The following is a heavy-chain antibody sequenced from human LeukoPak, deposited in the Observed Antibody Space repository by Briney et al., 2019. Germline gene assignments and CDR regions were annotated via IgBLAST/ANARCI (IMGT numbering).Heavy chain of an antibody. D-gene: IGHD5-12*01. Sequence: AASVKVSCKASGYTFTSYDINWVHQAPGKGLEWMGWMNPNSGNTGYAQKFQGRVTMTRNTSISTAYMELSSLRSEDTAVYYCAAMYSGYDYWGQGTLVTVSS. CDR1: GYTFTSYD. CDR2: MNPNSGNT. J-gene: IGHJ4*02. CDR3: AAMYSGYDY. V-gene: IGHV1-8*01.